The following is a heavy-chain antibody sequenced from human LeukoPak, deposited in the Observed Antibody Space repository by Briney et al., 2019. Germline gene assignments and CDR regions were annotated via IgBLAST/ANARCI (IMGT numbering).Heavy chain of an antibody. CDR2: IYYSGST. CDR3: ARGPGRIAANWFDP. CDR1: GGSISSYY. J-gene: IGHJ5*02. Sequence: PSETLSLTCTVSGGSISSYYWSWIRQPPGKGLEWIGYIYYSGSTNYNPSLKSRVTISVDTSKNQFSLKLSSVTAADTAVYYCARGPGRIAANWFDPWGQGTLVTVSS. V-gene: IGHV4-59*01. D-gene: IGHD6-13*01.